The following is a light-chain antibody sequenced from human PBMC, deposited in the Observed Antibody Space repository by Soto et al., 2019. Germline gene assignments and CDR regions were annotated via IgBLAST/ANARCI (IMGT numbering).Light chain of an antibody. CDR2: YAS. CDR3: QHRSTWPFLT. V-gene: IGKV3-11*01. CDR1: QTVSRY. J-gene: IGKJ4*01. Sequence: VLTQSPATLSLSPGERATLSCRATQTVSRYLAWYQQKPGQAPRLLIYYASNRATGIPDRFSGSGSGTDYTLTNCSLEPEDCAVNYCQHRSTWPFLTFGGGTKVEI.